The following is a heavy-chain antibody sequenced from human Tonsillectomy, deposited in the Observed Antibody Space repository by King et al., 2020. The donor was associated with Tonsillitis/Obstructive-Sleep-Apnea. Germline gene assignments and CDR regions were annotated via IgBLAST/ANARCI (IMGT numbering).Heavy chain of an antibody. CDR2: IYYSGST. CDR1: GGSISSYY. J-gene: IGHJ4*02. CDR3: ARWVPYCSSTSCYFDY. D-gene: IGHD2-2*01. Sequence: QLQESGPGLVKPSETLSLTCSVSGGSISSYYWSWIRQPPGKGLEWIGYIYYSGSTNYNPSLKSRVTISVDTSKNQFSLKLSSVTAADTAVYYCARWVPYCSSTSCYFDYWGQGTLVTVSS. V-gene: IGHV4-59*01.